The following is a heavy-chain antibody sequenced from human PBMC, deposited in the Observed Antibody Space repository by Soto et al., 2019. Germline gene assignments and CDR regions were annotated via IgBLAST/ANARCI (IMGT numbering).Heavy chain of an antibody. D-gene: IGHD4-17*01. CDR3: ARDDSNRYGGNPGDY. CDR1: GYTFTSYG. V-gene: IGHV1-18*01. CDR2: ISAYNGNT. J-gene: IGHJ4*02. Sequence: GASVKVSCKASGYTFTSYGISWVRQAPGQGLEWMGWISAYNGNTNYAQKLQGRVTMTTDTSTSTAYMELRSLRSDDTAVYYCARDDSNRYGGNPGDYWGQGTLVTVSS.